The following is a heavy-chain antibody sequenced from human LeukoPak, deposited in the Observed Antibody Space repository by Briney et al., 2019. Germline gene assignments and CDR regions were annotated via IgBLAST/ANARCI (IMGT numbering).Heavy chain of an antibody. Sequence: GGSLRLSCAASGFTFSTYWMTWVRQAPGKGLEWVGRLKSKGDDGATDYAAPVKGRFTISRDDSKSTLYLQMNSLKTEDTAVYYCATGNRYYDSSGYYPYYFDYWGQGTLVTVSS. J-gene: IGHJ4*02. CDR3: ATGNRYYDSSGYYPYYFDY. CDR2: LKSKGDDGAT. V-gene: IGHV3-15*01. CDR1: GFTFSTYW. D-gene: IGHD3-22*01.